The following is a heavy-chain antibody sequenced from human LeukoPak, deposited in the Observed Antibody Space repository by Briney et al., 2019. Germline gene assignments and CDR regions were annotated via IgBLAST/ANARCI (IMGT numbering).Heavy chain of an antibody. D-gene: IGHD5-24*01. J-gene: IGHJ3*02. Sequence: GGSLRLSCAASGFTFSSYSMNWVRQAPGKGLEWVSSISSSSSYIYYADSVKGRFTISRDNAKNSLYLQMNSLRAEDTAVYYCAMEMATSRAFDIWGQGTMVTVSS. CDR3: AMEMATSRAFDI. CDR2: ISSSSSYI. CDR1: GFTFSSYS. V-gene: IGHV3-21*01.